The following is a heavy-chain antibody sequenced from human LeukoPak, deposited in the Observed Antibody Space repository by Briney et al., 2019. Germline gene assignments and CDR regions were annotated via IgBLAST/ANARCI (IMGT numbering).Heavy chain of an antibody. Sequence: ASVKVSCKASGYTFTGYYMHWVRQAPGQGLEWMGWINPNSGGTNYAQKFQGRVTMTRDTSISTAYMELSRLRSDDTAVYYCARVEGQWLGYYYYMDVWGKGTTVTVSS. CDR1: GYTFTGYY. V-gene: IGHV1-2*02. D-gene: IGHD6-19*01. J-gene: IGHJ6*03. CDR2: INPNSGGT. CDR3: ARVEGQWLGYYYYMDV.